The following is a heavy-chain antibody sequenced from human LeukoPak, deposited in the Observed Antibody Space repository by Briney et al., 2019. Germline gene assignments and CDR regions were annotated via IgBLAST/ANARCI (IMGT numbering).Heavy chain of an antibody. Sequence: GGSLRLSCAASGFTFSSYGMQWVRQAPGKGLEWVAVIWPDGSNKYYADSVKGRFTISRDNSKNTLYLQMNSLRAEDTAVYYCARNRPAYYSYYWGQGTLVTVSS. CDR3: ARNRPAYYSYY. J-gene: IGHJ4*02. CDR1: GFTFSSYG. CDR2: IWPDGSNK. V-gene: IGHV3-33*01.